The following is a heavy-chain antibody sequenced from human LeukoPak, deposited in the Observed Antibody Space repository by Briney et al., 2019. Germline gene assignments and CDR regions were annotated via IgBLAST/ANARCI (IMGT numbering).Heavy chain of an antibody. J-gene: IGHJ6*02. CDR3: ARDPPGYCSGGSCYSYGMDV. CDR1: GYTFTGYY. CDR2: INPNSGGT. D-gene: IGHD2-15*01. V-gene: IGHV1-2*02. Sequence: GASVKVSCKASGYTFTGYYMHWVRQAPGQGLEWMGWINPNSGGTSYAQKFQGRVTMTRDTSISTAYMELSRLRSDDTAVYYCARDPPGYCSGGSCYSYGMDVWGQGTTVTVSS.